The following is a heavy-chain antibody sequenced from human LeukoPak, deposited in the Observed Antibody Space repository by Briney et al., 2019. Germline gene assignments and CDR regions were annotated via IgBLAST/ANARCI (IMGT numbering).Heavy chain of an antibody. D-gene: IGHD6-19*01. V-gene: IGHV4-59*08. Sequence: SETLSLTCTVSGGSISSYYWGWIRPPPGKGLEWIGYIYYSGSTNYNPSLKSRVTIAVDTSKNQFSLKLISVTAADTAVYYCARAPGGSGWPYYFDYWGQGTLVTVSS. CDR1: GGSISSYY. J-gene: IGHJ4*02. CDR2: IYYSGST. CDR3: ARAPGGSGWPYYFDY.